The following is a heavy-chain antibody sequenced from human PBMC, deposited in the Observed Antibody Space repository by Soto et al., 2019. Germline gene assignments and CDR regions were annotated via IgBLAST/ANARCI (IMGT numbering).Heavy chain of an antibody. Sequence: QVQLQESGPGLVKPSQTLSLTCTVSGGSISSGGYYWSWIRQHPRKGLEWIGYIYYSGSTYYNPSLKSRVTISVDTSKNQCSLKLSSVTAADTAVYYCARDGLIAAACTGWGVDPWGQGTLVTVSS. V-gene: IGHV4-31*03. CDR3: ARDGLIAAACTGWGVDP. D-gene: IGHD6-13*01. CDR2: IYYSGST. J-gene: IGHJ5*02. CDR1: GGSISSGGYY.